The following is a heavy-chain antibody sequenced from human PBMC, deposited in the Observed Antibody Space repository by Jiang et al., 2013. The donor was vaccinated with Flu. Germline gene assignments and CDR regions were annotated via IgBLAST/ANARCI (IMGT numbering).Heavy chain of an antibody. J-gene: IGHJ5*02. Sequence: LLKPSETLSLTCAVYGGSFSGYYWSWIRQPPGKGLEWIGEINHSGSTNYNPSLKSRVTISVDTSKNQFSLKLSSVTAADTAVYYCARDEGIAAAGTFWFDPWGQGTLVTVSS. CDR3: ARDEGIAAAGTFWFDP. V-gene: IGHV4-34*01. CDR1: GGSFSGYY. D-gene: IGHD6-13*01. CDR2: INHSGST.